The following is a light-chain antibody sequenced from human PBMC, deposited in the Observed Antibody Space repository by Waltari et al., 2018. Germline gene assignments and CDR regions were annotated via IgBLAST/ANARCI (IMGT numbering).Light chain of an antibody. V-gene: IGLV2-23*01. CDR1: ISDVGDFNF. J-gene: IGLJ3*02. CDR2: DGS. Sequence: QSALTQPASVSGSPGQSITISCTGTISDVGDFNFVSWYQHHPGKAPQLIICDGSKRPSGVSNRFSGSKSGNTASLTISGLQAEDEADYYCCSYAAYSPVLFGGGTKVTVL. CDR3: CSYAAYSPVL.